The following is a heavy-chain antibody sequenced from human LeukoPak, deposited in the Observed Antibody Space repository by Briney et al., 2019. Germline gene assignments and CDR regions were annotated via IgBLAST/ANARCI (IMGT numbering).Heavy chain of an antibody. D-gene: IGHD3-16*01. CDR1: GGSISSGGYY. CDR3: ARDMIAARAFDI. V-gene: IGHV4-30-2*01. J-gene: IGHJ3*02. Sequence: PSQTLSLTCTVSGGSISSGGYYWGWIRQPPGKGLEWIGYIYHSGSTYYNPSLKSRVTISVDRSKNQFSLKLSSVTAADTAVYYCARDMIAARAFDIWGQGTMVTVSS. CDR2: IYHSGST.